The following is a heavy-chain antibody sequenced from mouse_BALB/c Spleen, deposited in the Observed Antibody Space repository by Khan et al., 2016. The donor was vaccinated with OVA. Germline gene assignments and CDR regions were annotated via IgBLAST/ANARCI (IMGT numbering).Heavy chain of an antibody. D-gene: IGHD2-3*01. CDR3: TGPAYDGYYDY. J-gene: IGHJ2*01. Sequence: QVQLQQPGPELVRPGVSVKISCKGSGYTFTDYDMHWVKQSHAKSLEWIGLISTYSGNTNYKQKFKGKATMTVDKSSSTAYMELARLTSEDTAIXYCTGPAYDGYYDYWGQGTTLTVSS. CDR1: GYTFTDYD. V-gene: IGHV1S137*01. CDR2: ISTYSGNT.